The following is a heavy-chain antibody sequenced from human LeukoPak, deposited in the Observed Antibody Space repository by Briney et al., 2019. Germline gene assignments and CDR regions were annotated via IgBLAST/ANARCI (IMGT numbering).Heavy chain of an antibody. Sequence: SETLSLTCAVYGGSFSGYYWSWIRQPPGKGLEWIGEINHSGSTNYNPSLKSRVTISVDTSKNQFSLKLSSVTAADTAVYYCARGTWLWFGELLRRPIFDYWGQGTLVTVSS. J-gene: IGHJ4*02. D-gene: IGHD3-10*01. CDR3: ARGTWLWFGELLRRPIFDY. V-gene: IGHV4-34*01. CDR1: GGSFSGYY. CDR2: INHSGST.